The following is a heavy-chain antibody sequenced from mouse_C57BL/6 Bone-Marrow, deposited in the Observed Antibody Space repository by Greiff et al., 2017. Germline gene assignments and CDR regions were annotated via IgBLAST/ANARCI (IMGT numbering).Heavy chain of an antibody. D-gene: IGHD1-1*01. CDR3: VYGSSPYYFDY. CDR1: GYSFTGYY. Sequence: VQLQQSGPELVKPGASVKISCKASGYSFTGYYMHWVKQSHGNILDWIGYIYPYNGVSSYNQKFTGKATLTVDKSSSTAYMELRSLTSEDSAVXYGVYGSSPYYFDYWGQGTTLTVSS. CDR2: IYPYNGVS. V-gene: IGHV1-31*01. J-gene: IGHJ2*01.